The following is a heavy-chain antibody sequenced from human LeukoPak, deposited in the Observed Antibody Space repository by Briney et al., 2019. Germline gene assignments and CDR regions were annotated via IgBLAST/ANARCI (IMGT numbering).Heavy chain of an antibody. V-gene: IGHV4-59*08. CDR2: IYYSGST. D-gene: IGHD6-6*01. CDR1: GGSFSGYY. J-gene: IGHJ4*02. Sequence: SETLSLTCAVYGGSFSGYYWSWIRQPPGKGLEWIGYIYYSGSTNYNPSLKSRVTISVDTSKNQFSLNVNSVTAADTAVYYCARHTYARPFDSWGQGTLVTVSS. CDR3: ARHTYARPFDS.